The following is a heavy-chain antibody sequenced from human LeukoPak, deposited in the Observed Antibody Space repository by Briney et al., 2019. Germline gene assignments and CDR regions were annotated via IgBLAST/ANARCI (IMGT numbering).Heavy chain of an antibody. CDR3: AREGRHRSYYYDSSGYCNDY. V-gene: IGHV1-2*02. CDR2: INPNSGGT. Sequence: GGSVKVSCKASGYTFTGYYMHWVRQAPGQGLEWMGWINPNSGGTNYAQKFQGRVTMTRDTSISTAYTELSRLRSDDTAVYYCAREGRHRSYYYDSSGYCNDYWGQGTLVTVSS. CDR1: GYTFTGYY. D-gene: IGHD3-22*01. J-gene: IGHJ4*02.